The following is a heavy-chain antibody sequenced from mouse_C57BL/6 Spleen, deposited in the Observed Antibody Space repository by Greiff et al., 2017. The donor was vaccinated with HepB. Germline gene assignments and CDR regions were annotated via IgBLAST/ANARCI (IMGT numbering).Heavy chain of an antibody. Sequence: EVKLQESGGDLVKPGGSLKLSCAASGFTFSSYGMSWVRQTPDKRLEWVATISSGGSYTYYPDSVKGRFTISRDNAKNTLYLQMSSLKSEDTAMYYCARHRGTTEGLYFDYWGQGTTLTVSS. V-gene: IGHV5-6*01. CDR2: ISSGGSYT. D-gene: IGHD1-1*01. CDR1: GFTFSSYG. J-gene: IGHJ2*01. CDR3: ARHRGTTEGLYFDY.